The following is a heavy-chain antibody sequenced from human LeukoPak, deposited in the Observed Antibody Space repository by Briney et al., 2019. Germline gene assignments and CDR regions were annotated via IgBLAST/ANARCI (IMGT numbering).Heavy chain of an antibody. Sequence: SVKVSCKASGGTFSSYAISWVRQAPGQGLEWMGRIIPILGIANYAQKLQGRVTMTTDTSTSTAYMELRSLRSDDTAVYYCASQSEFADPLDYWGQGTLVTVSS. D-gene: IGHD3-10*01. V-gene: IGHV1-69*04. CDR1: GGTFSSYA. CDR3: ASQSEFADPLDY. CDR2: IIPILGIA. J-gene: IGHJ4*02.